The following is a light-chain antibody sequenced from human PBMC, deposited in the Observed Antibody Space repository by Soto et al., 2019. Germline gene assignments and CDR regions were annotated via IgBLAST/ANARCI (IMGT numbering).Light chain of an antibody. Sequence: EIVLTQAPGTLSLSPGERATLSCRASQSVSSTYLAWYQQNPGQAPRLLIYGASSRATGIPDRVSGSGSGTDFPLAISRLEPEDFAVYFCQQDGSSSYTFGQGTKLEIK. CDR3: QQDGSSSYT. V-gene: IGKV3-20*01. CDR1: QSVSSTY. CDR2: GAS. J-gene: IGKJ2*01.